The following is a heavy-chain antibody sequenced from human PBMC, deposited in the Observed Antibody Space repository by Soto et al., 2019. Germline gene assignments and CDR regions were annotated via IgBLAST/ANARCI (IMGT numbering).Heavy chain of an antibody. J-gene: IGHJ4*02. CDR2: IIPILGIA. D-gene: IGHD5-12*01. CDR1: GGTFSSYT. V-gene: IGHV1-69*08. Sequence: QVQLVQSGAEVKKPGPSVKVSCKASGGTFSSYTISWVRQAPGQGLEWMGRIIPILGIANYAQKFQGRVTITADKSTSTAYMELSSLRSEDTAVYYCARDLGRDGYQEFDYWGQGTLVTVSS. CDR3: ARDLGRDGYQEFDY.